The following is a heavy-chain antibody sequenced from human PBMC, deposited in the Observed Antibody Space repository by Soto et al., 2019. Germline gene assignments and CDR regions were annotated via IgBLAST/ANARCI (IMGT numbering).Heavy chain of an antibody. D-gene: IGHD1-1*01. CDR1: GASISGFY. J-gene: IGHJ5*02. Sequence: SETLSLTCTVSGASISGFYWSWIRKSAGRGLEWIGRIYATGTTDYDPSLKSRVMMSVDTSKKQFSLKLRSVTAADTAVYYCVRDGTKTLRDWFDPWGQGISVTVSS. CDR3: VRDGTKTLRDWFDP. CDR2: IYATGTT. V-gene: IGHV4-4*07.